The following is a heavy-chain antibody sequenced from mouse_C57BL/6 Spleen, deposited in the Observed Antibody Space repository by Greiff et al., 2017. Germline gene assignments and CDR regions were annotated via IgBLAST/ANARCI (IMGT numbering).Heavy chain of an antibody. Sequence: QVQLQQPGAELVKPGASVKMSCKASGYTFTSYWITWVKQRPGQGLEWIGDISPGSGSTNYNEKFKSKATLTVDTSSSTAYMQLSSLTSEDSAVYYCARRGVVPYYFDDWGQGTTLTVSS. CDR1: GYTFTSYW. CDR3: ARRGVVPYYFDD. CDR2: ISPGSGST. D-gene: IGHD1-1*01. J-gene: IGHJ2*01. V-gene: IGHV1-55*01.